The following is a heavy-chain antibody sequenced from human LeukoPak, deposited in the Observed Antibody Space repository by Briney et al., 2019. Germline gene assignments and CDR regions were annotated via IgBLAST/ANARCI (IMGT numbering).Heavy chain of an antibody. J-gene: IGHJ4*02. CDR2: ISYDGSNK. Sequence: GRSLRLSCAASGFTFSSYGMHWVRQAPGKGLEWVAVISYDGSNKYYADSVKGRFTISRDNSKNTLYLQMNSLRAEDTAVYYCAKEYYREGVDYWGQGTLVTVSS. D-gene: IGHD1-14*01. CDR1: GFTFSSYG. CDR3: AKEYYREGVDY. V-gene: IGHV3-30*18.